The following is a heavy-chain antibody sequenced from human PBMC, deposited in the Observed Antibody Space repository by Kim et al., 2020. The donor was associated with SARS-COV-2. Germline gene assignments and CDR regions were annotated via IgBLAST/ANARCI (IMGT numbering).Heavy chain of an antibody. CDR1: GGSISSSSYY. CDR3: ARHFPLYGSGANWFDP. Sequence: SETLSPTCTVSGGSISSSSYYWGWIRQPPGKGLEWIGSIYYSGSTYYNPSLKSRVTISVDTSKNQFSLKLSSVTAADTAVYYCARHFPLYGSGANWFDPWGQGTLVTVSS. J-gene: IGHJ5*02. V-gene: IGHV4-39*01. CDR2: IYYSGST. D-gene: IGHD3-10*01.